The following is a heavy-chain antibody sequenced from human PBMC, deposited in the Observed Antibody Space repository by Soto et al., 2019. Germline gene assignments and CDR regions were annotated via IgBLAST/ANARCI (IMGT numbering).Heavy chain of an antibody. CDR1: GFIFSSYA. V-gene: IGHV3-23*01. J-gene: IGHJ5*02. CDR3: AEEKISTRCCNWFDP. D-gene: IGHD2-2*01. CDR2: ISGSGGST. Sequence: GGSLRLSCAASGFIFSSYAMSWVRQAPGKGLEWVSAISGSGGSTYYADSVKGRFTISRDNSKNTLYLQMNSLRAEDTAVYYCAEEKISTRCCNWFDPWGQGTLVTVSS.